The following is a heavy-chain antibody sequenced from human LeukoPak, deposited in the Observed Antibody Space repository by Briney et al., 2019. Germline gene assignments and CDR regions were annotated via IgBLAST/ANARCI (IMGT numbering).Heavy chain of an antibody. CDR1: GYTFTYYF. D-gene: IGHD2/OR15-2a*01. J-gene: IGHJ4*02. V-gene: IGHV1-46*01. Sequence: ASVKVSCKASGYTFTYYFMHCVRQAPGQGLEWMGVINPSGGGTTYAQRFQGRVTMTRDTSTSTVQMELSSLRSEDTAVYCARGQNKCLGHWGQGTLVTVSS. CDR2: INPSGGGT. CDR3: ARGQNKCLGH.